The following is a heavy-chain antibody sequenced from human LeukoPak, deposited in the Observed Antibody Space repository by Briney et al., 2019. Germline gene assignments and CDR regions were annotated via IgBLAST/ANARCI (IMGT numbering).Heavy chain of an antibody. CDR1: GYSFTSYW. CDR2: IYPGDSDT. V-gene: IGHV5-51*01. D-gene: IGHD5-12*01. Sequence: GESLKISCKGSGYSFTSYWIGWVRQMPGKGLEWMGIIYPGDSDTRYSPSFQGQVTISADKSISTAYLQWSSLKASDTAMYYCARHRGSGYDLGTDYYYYYMDVWGKGATVTISS. J-gene: IGHJ6*03. CDR3: ARHRGSGYDLGTDYYYYYMDV.